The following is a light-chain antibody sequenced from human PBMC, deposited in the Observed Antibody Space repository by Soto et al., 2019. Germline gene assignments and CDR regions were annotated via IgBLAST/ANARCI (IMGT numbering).Light chain of an antibody. CDR3: SSYISSSTPYV. CDR2: EVS. J-gene: IGLJ1*01. Sequence: QSVLTQPPSVSAAPGQKVTISCSGSSSNIGGNSVSWYQQHPGKAPKLMIYEVSNRPSGVSNRFSGSKSGNTASLTISGLQAEDEGDYYCSSYISSSTPYVFGTGTKVTVL. V-gene: IGLV2-14*01. CDR1: SSNIGGNS.